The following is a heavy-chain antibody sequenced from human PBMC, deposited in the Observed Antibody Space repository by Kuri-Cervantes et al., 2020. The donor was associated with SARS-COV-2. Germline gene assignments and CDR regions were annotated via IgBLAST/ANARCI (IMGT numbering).Heavy chain of an antibody. Sequence: SETLSLTCTVSGDSISSYYWSWIRQPPGKGLEWIGYIYYSGSTYYNPSLKSRVTLSVDTSKNQFSLKLSSVTAADTAVYYCAREASKSSITMVRGVISGGVDYWGQGTLVTVSS. CDR3: AREASKSSITMVRGVISGGVDY. CDR2: IYYSGST. D-gene: IGHD3-10*01. V-gene: IGHV4-59*12. J-gene: IGHJ4*02. CDR1: GDSISSYY.